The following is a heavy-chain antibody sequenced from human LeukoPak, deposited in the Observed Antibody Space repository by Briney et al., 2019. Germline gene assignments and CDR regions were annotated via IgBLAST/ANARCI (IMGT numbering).Heavy chain of an antibody. Sequence: RGESLKISCKGSGSSFTTYWITWVRQMPGKGLEWMGRIDPSDSYTNYSPSFQGNFTISADKSISTAYLQWSSLKAPNTAMYYGTRQTGGWPLDFWGQGTLVTVSS. D-gene: IGHD6-19*01. CDR3: TRQTGGWPLDF. CDR1: GSSFTTYW. V-gene: IGHV5-10-1*01. J-gene: IGHJ4*02. CDR2: IDPSDSYT.